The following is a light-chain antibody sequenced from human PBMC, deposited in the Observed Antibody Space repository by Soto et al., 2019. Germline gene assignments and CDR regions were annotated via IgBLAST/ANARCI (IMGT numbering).Light chain of an antibody. Sequence: QPVLTQPRAVSGYPGHSVTILCTRNSNDVAAYNCVSCARQHPGRPPKLLIYGVVRWPSGVPDRFSGSKSGNTASLTISGLQAEDEADYFCCSYAGGYTYLFGTGTKVTVL. CDR1: SNDVAAYNC. J-gene: IGLJ1*01. V-gene: IGLV2-11*01. CDR3: CSYAGGYTYL. CDR2: GVV.